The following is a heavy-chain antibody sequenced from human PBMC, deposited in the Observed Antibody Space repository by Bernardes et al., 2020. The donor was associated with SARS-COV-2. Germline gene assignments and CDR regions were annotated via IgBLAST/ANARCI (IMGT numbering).Heavy chain of an antibody. CDR3: ARSYSSSWYRYYFDY. D-gene: IGHD6-13*01. Sequence: SETLSLTCTVSGGSISSYYWSWIRQPAGKGLEWIGRIYTSGSTNYNPSLKSRVTMSVDTSKNQFSLKLSSVTAADTAVYYCARSYSSSWYRYYFDYWGQGTLVTVSS. V-gene: IGHV4-4*07. J-gene: IGHJ4*02. CDR1: GGSISSYY. CDR2: IYTSGST.